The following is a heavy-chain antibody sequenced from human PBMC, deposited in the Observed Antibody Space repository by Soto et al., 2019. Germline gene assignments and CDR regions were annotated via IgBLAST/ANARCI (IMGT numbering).Heavy chain of an antibody. CDR1: GFTFSDYY. CDR3: AREVSGSYSTLDS. J-gene: IGHJ4*02. Sequence: QVQLVESGGGLVKPGGSLRLSCAASGFTFSDYYMSWIRQAPGKGLEWISYITSNGRAMSYADSVKGRFTISRDNAANSLYLQMNSLRVEDTAFYYCAREVSGSYSTLDSWGQGILVPVSS. CDR2: ITSNGRAM. V-gene: IGHV3-11*01. D-gene: IGHD6-19*01.